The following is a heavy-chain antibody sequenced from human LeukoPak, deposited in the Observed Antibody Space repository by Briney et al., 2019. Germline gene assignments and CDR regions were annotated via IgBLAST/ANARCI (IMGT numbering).Heavy chain of an antibody. CDR3: ATLWFGYAY. CDR2: ISSSGSTI. Sequence: GGSLRLSCEASGFTFSNYWIHWVRQAPGKGLEWVSYISSSGSTIYYADSVKGRFTISRDNAKNSLYLQMNSLRAEDTAVYYCATLWFGYAYWGQGTLVTVSS. J-gene: IGHJ4*02. D-gene: IGHD3-10*01. CDR1: GFTFSNYW. V-gene: IGHV3-48*04.